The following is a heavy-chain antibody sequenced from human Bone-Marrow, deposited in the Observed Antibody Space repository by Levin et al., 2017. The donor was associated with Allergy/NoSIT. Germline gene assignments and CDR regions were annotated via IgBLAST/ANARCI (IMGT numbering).Heavy chain of an antibody. V-gene: IGHV3-11*01. Sequence: GGSLRLSCAASGFTFSDYYMSWIRQAPGKGLEWVSYISSSGSTIYYADSVKGRFTISRDNAKNSLYLQMNSLRAEDTAVYYCARDGDVVVPAALFNWFDPWGQGTLVTVSS. CDR3: ARDGDVVVPAALFNWFDP. CDR1: GFTFSDYY. J-gene: IGHJ5*02. CDR2: ISSSGSTI. D-gene: IGHD2-2*01.